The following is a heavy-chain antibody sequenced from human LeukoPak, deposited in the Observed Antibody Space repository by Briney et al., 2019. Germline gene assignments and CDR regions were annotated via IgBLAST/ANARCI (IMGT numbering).Heavy chain of an antibody. CDR2: ISYDGSNK. D-gene: IGHD3-10*01. CDR3: ARARTFYGSGSCTY. Sequence: GGSLRLSCAASGFTFSSYAMHWVRQAPGKGLEWVAVISYDGSNKYYADSVKGRFTISRDNSKNTLYLQMNSLRAEDTAVYYCARARTFYGSGSCTYWGQGTLVTVSS. J-gene: IGHJ4*02. CDR1: GFTFSSYA. V-gene: IGHV3-30-3*01.